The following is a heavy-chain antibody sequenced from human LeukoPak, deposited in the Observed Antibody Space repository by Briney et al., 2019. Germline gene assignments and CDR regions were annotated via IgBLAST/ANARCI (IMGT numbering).Heavy chain of an antibody. CDR1: GGSISSTYW. D-gene: IGHD3-10*01. Sequence: ESLETLSLTCAVSGGSISSTYWWSWVRQPPGKGLEWIGEIYHSGSINYNPSLKSRVTISVDKSKNQFSLKLSSVTAADTAVYYCARDRGARDAFDIWGQGTMVTVSS. V-gene: IGHV4-4*02. CDR2: IYHSGSI. CDR3: ARDRGARDAFDI. J-gene: IGHJ3*02.